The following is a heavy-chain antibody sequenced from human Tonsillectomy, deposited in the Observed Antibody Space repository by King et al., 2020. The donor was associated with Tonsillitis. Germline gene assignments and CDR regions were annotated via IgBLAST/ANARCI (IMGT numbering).Heavy chain of an antibody. CDR2: INPNSGGT. D-gene: IGHD3-3*01. CDR1: GYTFTGYN. V-gene: IGHV1-2*02. Sequence: QLVQSGAEVKKPGASVKVSCKASGYTFTGYNMHWVRQAPGQGLEWMGWINPNSGGTNYAQKFQGRVTMTRDTSISTAYMELSRLRSDDTAVYYCARGGNFDFWSGYYKPLDYWGQGTLVTVSS. CDR3: ARGGNFDFWSGYYKPLDY. J-gene: IGHJ4*02.